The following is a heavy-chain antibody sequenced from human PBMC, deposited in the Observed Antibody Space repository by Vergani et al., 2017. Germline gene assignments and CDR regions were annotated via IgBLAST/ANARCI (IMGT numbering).Heavy chain of an antibody. J-gene: IGHJ4*02. Sequence: QVQLVQSGAEVKKPGASVKVSCKASGYTFTSYDINWVRQATGQGLEWMGWMNPNSGNTGDAQKFQGRITMTRNTSISTAYMELSSLRSEDTAVYYCASAFRAIYNHDVWGGTSYYFDYWGQGIVVTVSS. CDR1: GYTFTSYD. CDR3: ASAFRAIYNHDVWGGTSYYFDY. CDR2: MNPNSGNT. V-gene: IGHV1-8*01. D-gene: IGHD3-3*01.